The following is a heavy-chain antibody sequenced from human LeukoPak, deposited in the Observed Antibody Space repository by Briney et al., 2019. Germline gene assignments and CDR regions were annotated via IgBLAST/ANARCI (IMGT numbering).Heavy chain of an antibody. CDR2: IYSGGST. CDR1: GFTVSSNY. Sequence: PGGSLRLSCAASGFTVSSNYMSWVRQAPGKGLEWVSVIYSGGSTYYADSVKGRFTISRDNSKNTLYLQMNSLRAEDTAVYYCAKTAGPMVLSHTSRGGSYYFDYWGQGTLVTVSS. J-gene: IGHJ4*02. V-gene: IGHV3-66*01. CDR3: AKTAGPMVLSHTSRGGSYYFDY. D-gene: IGHD3-10*01.